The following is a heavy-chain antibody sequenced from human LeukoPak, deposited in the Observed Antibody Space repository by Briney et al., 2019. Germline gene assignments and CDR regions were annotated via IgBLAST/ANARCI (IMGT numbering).Heavy chain of an antibody. CDR3: ARHSGFLEWLLDY. D-gene: IGHD3-3*01. CDR1: GGSISSSSYY. CDR2: IYYSGST. V-gene: IGHV4-39*01. J-gene: IGHJ4*02. Sequence: SETLSLTCTVSGGSISSSSYYWGWIRQPPGKGLEWIGSIYYSGSTYYNPSLESRVTISVDTSKNQFSLKLSSVTAADTAVYYCARHSGFLEWLLDYWGQGTLVTVSS.